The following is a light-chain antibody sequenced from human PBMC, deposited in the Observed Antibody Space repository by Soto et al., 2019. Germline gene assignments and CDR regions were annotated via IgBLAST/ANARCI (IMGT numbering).Light chain of an antibody. J-gene: IGKJ1*01. V-gene: IGKV3-20*01. CDR1: QSIRSNY. CDR3: QQYGSSPRT. Sequence: EIVLTQSPGTLSLSPGERATLSCRASQSIRSNYVAWYQQKPGQGPRLLIYGASSRATGIPDRFSGSGSGTDFTLIIGRLEPEDFAMYYCQQYGSSPRTFGQGTKVDIK. CDR2: GAS.